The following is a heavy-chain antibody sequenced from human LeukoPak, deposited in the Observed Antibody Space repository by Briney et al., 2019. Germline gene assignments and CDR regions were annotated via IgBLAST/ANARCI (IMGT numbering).Heavy chain of an antibody. V-gene: IGHV3-30*04. Sequence: PGGSLRLSCAASGFTFSYYPMHWVRQAPGKGLEWVAVISYDGINKYYADSVRGRFTISRDNSKNTLYLQMNSLRAEDTAVYYCVRYCNGGSCYRAAFDVWGPGTMVTVSS. J-gene: IGHJ3*01. CDR2: ISYDGINK. CDR1: GFTFSYYP. D-gene: IGHD2-15*01. CDR3: VRYCNGGSCYRAAFDV.